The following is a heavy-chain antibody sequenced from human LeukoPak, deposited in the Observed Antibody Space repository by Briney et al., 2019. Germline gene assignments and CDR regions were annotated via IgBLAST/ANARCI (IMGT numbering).Heavy chain of an antibody. CDR1: GFTFDDYA. Sequence: GGSLRLSCAASGFTFDDYAMHWVRQAPGKGLEWVSGISWNSGSIGYADSVKGRFTISRDNAKNSLYLQMNSLRAEDTALYHCAKDKRWFGDAFDIWGQGTMVTVSS. D-gene: IGHD3-10*01. V-gene: IGHV3-9*01. J-gene: IGHJ3*02. CDR3: AKDKRWFGDAFDI. CDR2: ISWNSGSI.